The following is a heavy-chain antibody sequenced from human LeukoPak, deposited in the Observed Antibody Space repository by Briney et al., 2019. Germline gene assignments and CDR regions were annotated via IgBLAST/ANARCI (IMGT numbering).Heavy chain of an antibody. CDR3: ARTTTLADSLYYFDY. V-gene: IGHV4-59*08. CDR2: IYYSGST. J-gene: IGHJ4*02. CDR1: GGSISSYY. Sequence: SETLSLTCTVSGGSISSYYWSWIRQPPGKGLEWIGYIYYSGSTNYNPSLKSRVTISVDTSKNQFSLKLSSMTAADTAVYYCARTTTLADSLYYFDYWGQGTLVTVSS. D-gene: IGHD1-1*01.